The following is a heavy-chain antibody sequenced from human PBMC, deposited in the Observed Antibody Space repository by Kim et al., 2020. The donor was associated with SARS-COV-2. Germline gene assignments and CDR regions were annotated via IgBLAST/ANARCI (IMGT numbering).Heavy chain of an antibody. J-gene: IGHJ6*02. Sequence: ASVKVSCKASGYIFTNYYMHWVRQAPGQGLEWLGIINPTGGSTTYAQQFQGRLTMSRDTSRSLVYMEMTSLRSEDTAVYFCVRDLGLRFLDYNGLDVWGQVTPVTVSS. V-gene: IGHV1-46*03. CDR2: INPTGGST. D-gene: IGHD3-3*01. CDR1: GYIFTNYY. CDR3: VRDLGLRFLDYNGLDV.